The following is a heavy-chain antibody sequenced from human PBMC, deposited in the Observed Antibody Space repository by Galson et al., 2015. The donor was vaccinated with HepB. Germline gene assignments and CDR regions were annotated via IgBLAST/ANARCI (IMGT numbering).Heavy chain of an antibody. D-gene: IGHD6-19*01. CDR2: IDWDDDK. Sequence: PALVKPTQTLTLTCTFSGFSLTTSGVRVSWIRQPPGKALEWLARIDWDDDKFYRTSLKTRLTISKDTSKNQVVLTLTNMDPVDTGTYYCARGALGEAGSVHDAYDMWGQGTKVTVSS. V-gene: IGHV2-70*04. J-gene: IGHJ3*02. CDR3: ARGALGEAGSVHDAYDM. CDR1: GFSLTTSGVR.